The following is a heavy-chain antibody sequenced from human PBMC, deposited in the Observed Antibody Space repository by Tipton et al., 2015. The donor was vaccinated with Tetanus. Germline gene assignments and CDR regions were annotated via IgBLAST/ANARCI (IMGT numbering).Heavy chain of an antibody. CDR3: ARARTQGLRGLYAFDI. CDR2: ISGSSNFI. D-gene: IGHD4/OR15-4a*01. J-gene: IGHJ3*02. V-gene: IGHV3-21*01. CDR1: GFTFSAYS. Sequence: SLRLSCAASGFTFSAYSLSWVRQTPGKGLEWVSAISGSSNFIYYADSMKGRFTISRDNARNSLFLEMKSLRVGGTAVYFCARARTQGLRGLYAFDIWGQGTMVIVSS.